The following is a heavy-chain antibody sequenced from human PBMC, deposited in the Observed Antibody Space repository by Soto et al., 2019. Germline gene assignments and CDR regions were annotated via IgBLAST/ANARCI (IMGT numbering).Heavy chain of an antibody. J-gene: IGHJ6*02. V-gene: IGHV3-74*01. CDR3: AREPLIGTTYYGLDV. D-gene: IGHD1-7*01. Sequence: EVQLVESGGGLVQPGGSLRLSCASSGFTFSTYCMHWVRQPPGKGLVWVSRINNDGSNTAYADSVKGRFTISRDNAQSTLYLQMNTLRADDTAVYYCAREPLIGTTYYGLDVWGQGTTVSVSS. CDR1: GFTFSTYC. CDR2: INNDGSNT.